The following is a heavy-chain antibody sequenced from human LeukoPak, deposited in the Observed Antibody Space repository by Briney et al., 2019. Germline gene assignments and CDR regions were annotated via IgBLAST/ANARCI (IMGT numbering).Heavy chain of an antibody. CDR1: GGTFSSYA. J-gene: IGHJ4*02. D-gene: IGHD3-22*01. Sequence: ASVKVSCKASGGTFSSYASSWVRQAPGQGREWMGRIIPILGIAHYTQKFQGRVTITADKSTSTAYMELSSLRSEDTAVYYCARDRLWDSGYYGLFDYWGQGTLVTVSS. CDR2: IIPILGIA. V-gene: IGHV1-69*04. CDR3: ARDRLWDSGYYGLFDY.